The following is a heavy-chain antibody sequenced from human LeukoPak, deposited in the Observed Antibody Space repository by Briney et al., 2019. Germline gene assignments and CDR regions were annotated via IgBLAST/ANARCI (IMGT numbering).Heavy chain of an antibody. CDR1: GYSISSGYY. CDR2: IYHSGST. Sequence: SETLSLTCTVSGYSISSGYYWGWIRQPPGKGLEWIGSIYHSGSTYYNPSLKSRVTISVDTSKNQFSLKVKSVTAADTAVYYCARGGRSRGSMSFYYMDVWGKGATVTVSS. CDR3: ARGGRSRGSMSFYYMDV. J-gene: IGHJ6*03. V-gene: IGHV4-38-2*02. D-gene: IGHD3-10*01.